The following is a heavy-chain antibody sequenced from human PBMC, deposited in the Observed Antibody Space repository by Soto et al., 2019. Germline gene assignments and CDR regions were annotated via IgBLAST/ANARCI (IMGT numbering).Heavy chain of an antibody. V-gene: IGHV3-21*01. Sequence: GGSLRLSCAASGFTFSSYSMNWVRQAPGKGLEWVSSISSSSSYIYYADSVKGRFTISRDNAKNSLYLQMNSLRAEDTAVYYCARDPLYCSGGSCYSYAFDIWGQGTMVTVSS. CDR2: ISSSSSYI. CDR3: ARDPLYCSGGSCYSYAFDI. CDR1: GFTFSSYS. D-gene: IGHD2-15*01. J-gene: IGHJ3*02.